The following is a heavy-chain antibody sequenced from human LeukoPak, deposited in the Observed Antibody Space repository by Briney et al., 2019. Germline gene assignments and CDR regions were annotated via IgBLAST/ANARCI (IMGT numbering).Heavy chain of an antibody. J-gene: IGHJ4*02. D-gene: IGHD1-1*01. Sequence: ASVKVSCKASGYTFTGYYMHWVRRAPGQGLEWMGWINPNSGGTNYAQKFQGRVTMTRDTSISTAYMELSRLRSDDTAVYYCARDSNYPEPPDYWGQGTLVTVSS. V-gene: IGHV1-2*02. CDR2: INPNSGGT. CDR3: ARDSNYPEPPDY. CDR1: GYTFTGYY.